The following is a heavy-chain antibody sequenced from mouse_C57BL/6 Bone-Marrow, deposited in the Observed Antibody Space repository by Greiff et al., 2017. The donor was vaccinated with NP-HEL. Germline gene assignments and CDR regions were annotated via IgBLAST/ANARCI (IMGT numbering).Heavy chain of an antibody. D-gene: IGHD1-1*01. Sequence: EVQLQQSGPELVKPGASVKISCKASGYTFTDYYMNWVKQSHGKSLEWIGDINPNNGGTSYNQKFKGKATLTVDKSSSTAYMELRSLTSEDSAVYYCARPYYYGSSLWYFDVWGTGTTVTVSS. CDR3: ARPYYYGSSLWYFDV. CDR1: GYTFTDYY. CDR2: INPNNGGT. V-gene: IGHV1-26*01. J-gene: IGHJ1*03.